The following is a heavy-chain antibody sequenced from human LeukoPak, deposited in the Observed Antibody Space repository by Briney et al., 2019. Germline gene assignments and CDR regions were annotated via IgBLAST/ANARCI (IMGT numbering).Heavy chain of an antibody. J-gene: IGHJ4*02. D-gene: IGHD1-7*01. CDR3: ATVRNYFADY. CDR1: GFTFSSYA. CDR2: ISYDGSNK. Sequence: PGGSLRLSCAASGFTFSSYAMHWVRQAPGKGLEWVAVISYDGSNKYYADSVKGRFTISRDNSKNTLYLQMNSLRADDTAVYSCATVRNYFADYWGQGTLVTVSS. V-gene: IGHV3-30*01.